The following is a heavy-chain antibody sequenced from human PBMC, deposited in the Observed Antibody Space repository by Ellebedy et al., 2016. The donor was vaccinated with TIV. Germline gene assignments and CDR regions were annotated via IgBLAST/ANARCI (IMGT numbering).Heavy chain of an antibody. J-gene: IGHJ4*02. CDR3: ARHRYDFWSGYYEAETEAFDY. CDR2: IYYSGST. V-gene: IGHV4-39*01. D-gene: IGHD3-3*01. Sequence: MPSETLSLTCTVSGGSISSSSYYWGWIRQPPGKGLEWIGSIYYSGSTYYNPSLKSRVTISVDTSKNQFSLKLSSVTAADTAVYYCARHRYDFWSGYYEAETEAFDYWGQGTLVTVSS. CDR1: GGSISSSSYY.